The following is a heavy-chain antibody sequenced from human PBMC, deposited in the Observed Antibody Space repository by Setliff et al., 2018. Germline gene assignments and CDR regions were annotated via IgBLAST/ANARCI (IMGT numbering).Heavy chain of an antibody. CDR1: GFTFSSYS. D-gene: IGHD1-26*01. V-gene: IGHV3-21*01. J-gene: IGHJ3*02. Sequence: GSLKISCAASGFTFSSYSMNWVRQAPGKGLEWVSSISSSSSYIYYADSVKGRFTISRDNAKNSLYLQMNSLRAEDTAVYYCARELAGIISGSYYPDAFDIWGQGTMVTVSS. CDR2: ISSSSSYI. CDR3: ARELAGIISGSYYPDAFDI.